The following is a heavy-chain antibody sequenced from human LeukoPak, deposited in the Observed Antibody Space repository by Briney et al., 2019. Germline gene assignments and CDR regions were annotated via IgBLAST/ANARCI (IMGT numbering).Heavy chain of an antibody. CDR3: ARAVGYCSSTSCWLRRWFDP. Sequence: SETLSLTCAVYGGSFSGYYWSWIRQPPGKGLEWIGEINHSGSTNYNPSLKSRVTISVDTSKNQFSLKLSSVTAADTAVYYCARAVGYCSSTSCWLRRWFDPWGQGTLVTVSS. J-gene: IGHJ5*02. D-gene: IGHD2-2*01. CDR1: GGSFSGYY. CDR2: INHSGST. V-gene: IGHV4-34*01.